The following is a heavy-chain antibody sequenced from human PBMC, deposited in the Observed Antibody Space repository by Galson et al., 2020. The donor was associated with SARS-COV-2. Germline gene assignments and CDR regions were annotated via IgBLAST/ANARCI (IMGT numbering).Heavy chain of an antibody. CDR3: ARIMVCGGDCYAFDY. CDR1: GYTFTSYG. J-gene: IGHJ4*02. CDR2: TSAYNGNT. Sequence: GESLKISCKASGYTFTSYGISWVRQAPGQGLEWMGWTSAYNGNTNYAQKLQGRVTMTTDTSTSTAYMELRSLRSDDTAVYYCARIMVCGGDCYAFDYWGQGTLVTVSS. V-gene: IGHV1-18*01. D-gene: IGHD2-21*02.